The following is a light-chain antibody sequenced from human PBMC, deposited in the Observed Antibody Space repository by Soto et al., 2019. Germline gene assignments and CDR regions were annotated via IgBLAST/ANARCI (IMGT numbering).Light chain of an antibody. CDR1: QSVSSN. CDR2: GAS. CDR3: QQYNNWLQYT. V-gene: IGKV3-15*01. J-gene: IGKJ2*01. Sequence: EIVMTQSPATLSVSPGERATLSCRASQSVSSNLAWYQQKPGQAPRLLIYGASTRATGIPARFSGSGSGTEFTLTISSLQSEDFAVYDCQQYNNWLQYTFGQGTKLEIK.